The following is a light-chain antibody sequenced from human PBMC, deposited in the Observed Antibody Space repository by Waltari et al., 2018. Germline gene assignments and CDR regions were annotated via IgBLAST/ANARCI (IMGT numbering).Light chain of an antibody. CDR3: QQYGTSPYT. V-gene: IGKV3-20*01. CDR1: QSVRSNY. CDR2: GAS. J-gene: IGKJ2*01. Sequence: EIVLTQSPGTLSLSPGERATLSCRASQSVRSNYLAWYQQKPGQAPRLLSYGASSRATVIPDRFSGSGSGTDFTLTISRLEPEDFAVFYCQQYGTSPYTFGQGTKLDIK.